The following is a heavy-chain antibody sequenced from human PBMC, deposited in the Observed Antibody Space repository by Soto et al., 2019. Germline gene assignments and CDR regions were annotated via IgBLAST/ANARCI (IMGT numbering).Heavy chain of an antibody. CDR1: GGSISSGDYY. D-gene: IGHD3-10*01. Sequence: SETLSLTCTVSGGSISSGDYYWSWIRQPPGKGLEWIGYIYYSGSTYYNPSLKSRVTISVDTSKNQFSLKLSSVTAADTAVYYCARDSSGSYYNPRQEWGQGTLATVSS. J-gene: IGHJ4*02. CDR3: ARDSSGSYYNPRQE. CDR2: IYYSGST. V-gene: IGHV4-30-4*01.